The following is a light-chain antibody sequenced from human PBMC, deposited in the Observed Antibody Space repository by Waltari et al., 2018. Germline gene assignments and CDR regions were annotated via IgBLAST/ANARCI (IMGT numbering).Light chain of an antibody. CDR2: YDR. V-gene: IGLV3-21*04. CDR1: NIGTYS. J-gene: IGLJ1*01. Sequence: SYVVPQPPSVSVAPGATATITRGGDNIGTYSVHWYQQKAGQAPVLVIFYDRDRPSGIPDRFSGSNSGNTATLTISRVEAGDEARYYCHVWHPHVDPGVFGTGTEVTVL. CDR3: HVWHPHVDPGV.